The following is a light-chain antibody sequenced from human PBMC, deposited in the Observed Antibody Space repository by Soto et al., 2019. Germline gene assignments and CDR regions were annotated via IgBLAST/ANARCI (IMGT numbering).Light chain of an antibody. J-gene: IGKJ1*01. Sequence: DIVMTQSPASLAVSLGERATINCKSSQSVLYSSNNKNYLAWYQQKPGQPPKLLIYWASTRESGVPDRFSGSGSGTDFTLTISSLQAEDVAVYYCLQYYSTRTFGQGTKVEIK. CDR3: LQYYSTRT. CDR1: QSVLYSSNNKNY. V-gene: IGKV4-1*01. CDR2: WAS.